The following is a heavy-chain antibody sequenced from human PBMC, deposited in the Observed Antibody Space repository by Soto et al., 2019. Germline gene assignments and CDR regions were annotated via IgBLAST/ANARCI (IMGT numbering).Heavy chain of an antibody. V-gene: IGHV4-59*01. CDR2: VYNSGST. D-gene: IGHD6-13*01. J-gene: IGHJ4*02. CDR1: GGSISSNY. Sequence: SGDLSLTCTVSGGSISSNYWTWIRQPPGKGLEWIGYVYNSGSTNYNPSLKSRVTISEDTSKSQFSLKVNSMTAADTAVYYCARYRREAVAGYTLDNWGQGILVTSPQ. CDR3: ARYRREAVAGYTLDN.